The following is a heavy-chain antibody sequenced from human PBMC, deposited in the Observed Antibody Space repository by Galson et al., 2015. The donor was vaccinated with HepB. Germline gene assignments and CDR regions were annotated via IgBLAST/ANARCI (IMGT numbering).Heavy chain of an antibody. Sequence: YTFRMNGISWVRQAPGQGLEWMGWISASKGNTNYGQKFQDRVTMTTDTSTSTAYMEMRSLTSDDTAIYYCARDREYAFDYWGQGTLVTVSS. CDR2: ISASKGNT. D-gene: IGHD2/OR15-2a*01. CDR3: ARDREYAFDY. J-gene: IGHJ4*02. V-gene: IGHV1-18*01. CDR1: YTFRMNG.